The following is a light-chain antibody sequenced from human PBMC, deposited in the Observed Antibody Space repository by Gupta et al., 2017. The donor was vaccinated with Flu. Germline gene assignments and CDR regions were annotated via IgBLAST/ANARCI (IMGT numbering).Light chain of an antibody. J-gene: IGLJ3*02. CDR2: EVT. CDR3: SSYASSTTPV. Sequence: QSALTQPASVSGSPGQSITISCTGTSNDVGGYSYVSWYQQRPGKAPKLIIYEVTKRPAGVSNRFSGSKSGNTASLTISGLQAEDEADYYCSSYASSTTPVFGGGTELTVL. CDR1: SNDVGGYSY. V-gene: IGLV2-14*01.